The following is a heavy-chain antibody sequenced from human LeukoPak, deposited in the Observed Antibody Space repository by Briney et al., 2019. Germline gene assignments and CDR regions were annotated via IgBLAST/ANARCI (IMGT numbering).Heavy chain of an antibody. CDR2: IYYSGST. V-gene: IGHV4-39*07. D-gene: IGHD6-19*01. Sequence: SETLSLTCTVSGGSISSSSYYWGWIRQPPGKGLEWIGSIYYSGSTYYNPSLKSRVTISVDTSKNQFSLKLSSVTAADTAVYYCARDLGIAVAGDNWFDPWGQGTLVTVSS. CDR1: GGSISSSSYY. J-gene: IGHJ5*02. CDR3: ARDLGIAVAGDNWFDP.